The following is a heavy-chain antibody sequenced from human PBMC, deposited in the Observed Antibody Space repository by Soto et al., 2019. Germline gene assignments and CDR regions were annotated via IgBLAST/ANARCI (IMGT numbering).Heavy chain of an antibody. J-gene: IGHJ4*02. CDR1: GGSFSGYY. CDR2: INHSGST. CDR3: ARAYYDILTGYCPLFDY. Sequence: SETLSLTCAVYGGSFSGYYWSWIRQPPGKGLEWIGEINHSGSTNYNPSLKSRVTISVDTSKNQFSLKLSSVTAADTAVYYCARAYYDILTGYCPLFDYWGQGTLVTVSS. D-gene: IGHD3-9*01. V-gene: IGHV4-34*01.